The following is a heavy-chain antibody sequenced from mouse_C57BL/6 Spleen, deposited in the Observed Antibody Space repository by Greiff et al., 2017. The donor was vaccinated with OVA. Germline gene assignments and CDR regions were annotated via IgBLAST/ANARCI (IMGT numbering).Heavy chain of an antibody. CDR3: ARDDYGGLFAY. V-gene: IGHV5-16*01. D-gene: IGHD2-4*01. CDR2: INYDGSST. J-gene: IGHJ3*01. CDR1: GFTFSDYY. Sequence: EVQVVESEGGLVQPGSSMKLSCTASGFTFSDYYMAWVRQVPEKGLEWVANINYDGSSTYYLDSLKSRFIISRDNAKNILYLQMSSLKSEDTATYYCARDDYGGLFAYWGQGTLVTVSA.